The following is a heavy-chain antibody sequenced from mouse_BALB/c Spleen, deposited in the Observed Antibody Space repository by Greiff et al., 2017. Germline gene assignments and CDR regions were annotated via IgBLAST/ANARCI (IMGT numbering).Heavy chain of an antibody. CDR2: IYPGDGDT. V-gene: IGHV1-82*01. J-gene: IGHJ2*01. D-gene: IGHD4-1*01. Sequence: VKLQQSGPELVKPGASVKISCKASGYAFSSSWMNWVKQRPGQGLEWIGRIYPGDGDTNYNGKFKGKATLTADKSSSTAYMQLSSLTSVDSAVYFCARGANWDGGYWGQGTTLTVSS. CDR3: ARGANWDGGY. CDR1: GYAFSSSW.